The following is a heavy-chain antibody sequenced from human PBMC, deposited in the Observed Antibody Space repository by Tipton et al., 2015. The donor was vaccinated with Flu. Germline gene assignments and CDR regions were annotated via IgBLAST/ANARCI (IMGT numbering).Heavy chain of an antibody. CDR1: GFTFSSYE. CDR2: ISSSGSTI. D-gene: IGHD3-3*01. CDR3: AREVPFLGVVAHYGLDV. J-gene: IGHJ6*02. Sequence: SLRLSCAASGFTFSSYEMNWVRQAPGKGLEWVSYISSSGSTIYYADSVKGRFTISRDNAKNSLYLQMNSLRAEDTAVYYCAREVPFLGVVAHYGLDVWGQGSSVGASS. V-gene: IGHV3-48*03.